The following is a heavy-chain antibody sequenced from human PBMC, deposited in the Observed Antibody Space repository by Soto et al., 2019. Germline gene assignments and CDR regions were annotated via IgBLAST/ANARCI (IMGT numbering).Heavy chain of an antibody. Sequence: VESGGGVVQPGRSLRLSCAVSGFTFSDYGMYWVRQAPGKGLEWVALIWHDGINEFYADSVKGRFTISRDISKNTLYLQMNSLRPEATSVYYWAKSRGDGYKWGLGLDYWGQGTLVTVSS. V-gene: IGHV3-33*03. CDR2: IWHDGINE. CDR1: GFTFSDYG. D-gene: IGHD3-10*01. J-gene: IGHJ4*02. CDR3: AKSRGDGYKWGLGLDY.